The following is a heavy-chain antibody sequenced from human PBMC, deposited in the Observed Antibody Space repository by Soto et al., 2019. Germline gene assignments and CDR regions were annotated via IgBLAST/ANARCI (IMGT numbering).Heavy chain of an antibody. D-gene: IGHD2-15*01. CDR1: GYSFTSYW. J-gene: IGHJ5*02. V-gene: IGHV5-51*01. Sequence: GESLKISCKGSGYSFTSYWIGWVRQMPGKGLEWMGIIYPGDSDTRYSPSFQGQVTISADKSISTAYLQWSSLKASDTAMYYCARPDCSGGSCYPNWGDWFDPWGQGTLVTVSS. CDR2: IYPGDSDT. CDR3: ARPDCSGGSCYPNWGDWFDP.